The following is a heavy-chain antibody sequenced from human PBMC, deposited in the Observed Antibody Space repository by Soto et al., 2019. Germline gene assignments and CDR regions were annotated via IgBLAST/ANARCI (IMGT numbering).Heavy chain of an antibody. D-gene: IGHD2-2*01. J-gene: IGHJ6*02. V-gene: IGHV1-69*13. CDR2: IIPIFGTA. CDR3: ARGDIVLGDHYGMDV. CDR1: GYTFTRSG. Sequence: ASVKVSCKASGYTFTRSGIIWVRQAPGQGLEWMGGIIPIFGTANYAQKFQGRVTITADESTSTAYMELSSLRSEDTAVYYCARGDIVLGDHYGMDVWGQGTTVT.